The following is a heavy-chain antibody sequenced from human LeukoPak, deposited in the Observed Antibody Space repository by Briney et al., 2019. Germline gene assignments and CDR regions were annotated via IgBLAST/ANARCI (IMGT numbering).Heavy chain of an antibody. CDR2: IIPIFGTA. V-gene: IGHV1-69*05. CDR1: VRTFSIFP. Sequence: GSSVDLSYNSSVRTFSIFPIRWVRQSRGKGREWVGGIIPIFGTANYAQKFQGRVTITTDESTSTAYMELSSLRSEDTAVYYCARESGGYYTHFDYCGQGTLVTVSS. CDR3: ARESGGYYTHFDY. J-gene: IGHJ4*02. D-gene: IGHD3-3*01.